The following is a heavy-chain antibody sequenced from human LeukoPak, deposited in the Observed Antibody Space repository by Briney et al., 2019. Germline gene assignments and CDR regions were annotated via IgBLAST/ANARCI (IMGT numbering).Heavy chain of an antibody. CDR1: GFTFSTYA. J-gene: IGHJ4*02. V-gene: IGHV3-23*01. D-gene: IGHD1-26*01. CDR2: ISGSGGST. Sequence: PGGSLRLSCAASGFTFSTYAMSWVRQAPGKGLEWVSLISGSGGSTYHADSVKGRFTISRDNGKNTLSLQMNSLRAEDTAVYYCATPRWPNPSGSYSYYYFDYWGQGTLVTVSS. CDR3: ATPRWPNPSGSYSYYYFDY.